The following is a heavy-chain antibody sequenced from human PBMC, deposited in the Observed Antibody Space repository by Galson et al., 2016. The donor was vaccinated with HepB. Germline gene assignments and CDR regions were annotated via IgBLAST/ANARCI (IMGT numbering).Heavy chain of an antibody. CDR1: GGSINTYY. CDR3: ARRAYCGDDCFPFDY. J-gene: IGHJ4*02. CDR2: ISYSGTT. Sequence: SETLSLTCTVSGGSINTYYWSWIRQPPGMGLDWIGYISYSGTTNYNPSLASRVTISIDTSRNQLSLKLTSVTAADTAVYYCARRAYCGDDCFPFDYWGQGALVTVS. D-gene: IGHD2-21*02. V-gene: IGHV4-59*12.